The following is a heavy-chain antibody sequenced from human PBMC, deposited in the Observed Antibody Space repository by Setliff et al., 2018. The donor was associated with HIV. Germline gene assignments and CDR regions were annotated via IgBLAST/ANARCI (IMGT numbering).Heavy chain of an antibody. D-gene: IGHD3-10*01. V-gene: IGHV3-74*01. CDR3: VRDPPYYFGSGTFMYDY. Sequence: GGSLRLSCAASGLTFSTSWMQWVRQSPGEGLLWVARLNPEANYIHYADSVKGRFTISRDNAKNTLFLQMNSLRAEDTAVYYCVRDPPYYFGSGTFMYDYWGQGTLVTVSS. J-gene: IGHJ4*02. CDR2: LNPEANYI. CDR1: GLTFSTSW.